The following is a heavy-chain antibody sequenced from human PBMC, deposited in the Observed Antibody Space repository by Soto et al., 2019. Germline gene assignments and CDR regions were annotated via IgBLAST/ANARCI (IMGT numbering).Heavy chain of an antibody. CDR3: ARRYGYYFDY. J-gene: IGHJ4*02. V-gene: IGHV3-30*03. CDR1: GFTFSSYG. D-gene: IGHD4-17*01. Sequence: GWSLRLSCAASGFTFSSYGMHWVRQAPGKGLEWVAVISYDGSNKYYADSVKGRFTISRGNSKNTLYLQMNSLRAEDTAVYYCARRYGYYFDYWGQGTLVTVSS. CDR2: ISYDGSNK.